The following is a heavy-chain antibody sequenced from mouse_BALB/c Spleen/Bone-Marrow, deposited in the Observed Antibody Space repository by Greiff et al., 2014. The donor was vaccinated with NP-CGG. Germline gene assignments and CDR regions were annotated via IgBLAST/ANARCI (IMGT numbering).Heavy chain of an antibody. V-gene: IGHV5-17*02. CDR3: AGLRRYYGYFDY. CDR2: ISSGSSNI. D-gene: IGHD1-1*01. J-gene: IGHJ2*01. Sequence: DVQLVESGGGLVQPGGSRKLSCAASGFSFSSFGMHWVRQAPEKGLEWVAYISSGSSNIYYADTVKGRFTISRDNPKNTLYLQMTSLRPEDTAMYDCAGLRRYYGYFDYWGQGTTLTVSS. CDR1: GFSFSSFG.